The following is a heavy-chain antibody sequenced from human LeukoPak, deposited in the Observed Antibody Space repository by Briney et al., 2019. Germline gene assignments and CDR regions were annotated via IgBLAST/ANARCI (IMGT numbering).Heavy chain of an antibody. D-gene: IGHD5-24*01. CDR3: ARDLGDGYRSGYFDY. V-gene: IGHV3-72*01. Sequence: GGSLRLSCAASGFTFSDHYMDWVRQAPGKGLEWVGRIKNEANGYITEYAASVKGRVTISRDDSKNSLYLQMNSLKTEDTAVYYCARDLGDGYRSGYFDYWGQGTLVTVSS. CDR2: IKNEANGYIT. J-gene: IGHJ4*02. CDR1: GFTFSDHY.